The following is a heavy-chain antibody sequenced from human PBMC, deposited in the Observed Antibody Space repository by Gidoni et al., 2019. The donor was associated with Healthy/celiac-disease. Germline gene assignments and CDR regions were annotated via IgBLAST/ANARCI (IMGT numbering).Heavy chain of an antibody. CDR3: ARAYCSSTSCYVGDGSYNWFDP. CDR2: IYYSGST. CDR1: GGSISSGGYY. V-gene: IGHV4-31*03. Sequence: QVQLQESGPGRVKPSQTLSLTCTVSGGSISSGGYYWSWIRQHPGKGLEWIGYIYYSGSTYYNPSLKSRVTISVDTSKNQFSLKLSSVTAADTAVYYCARAYCSSTSCYVGDGSYNWFDPWGQGTLVTVSS. D-gene: IGHD2-2*01. J-gene: IGHJ5*02.